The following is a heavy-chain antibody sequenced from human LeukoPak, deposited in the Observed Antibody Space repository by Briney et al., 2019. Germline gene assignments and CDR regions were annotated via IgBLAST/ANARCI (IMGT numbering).Heavy chain of an antibody. CDR1: GFTFNTYA. J-gene: IGHJ4*02. D-gene: IGHD7-27*01. V-gene: IGHV3-23*01. CDR2: ISGGGST. CDR3: AKGEEAGPTGGIGH. Sequence: GGSLRLSCAASGFTFNTYAMNWVRQAPGRGLEWVSYISGGGSTYYADSVKGRFSISRDKSKNTLNLKMNSLRAEDTAECYCAKGEEAGPTGGIGHWGQGTLVTVSS.